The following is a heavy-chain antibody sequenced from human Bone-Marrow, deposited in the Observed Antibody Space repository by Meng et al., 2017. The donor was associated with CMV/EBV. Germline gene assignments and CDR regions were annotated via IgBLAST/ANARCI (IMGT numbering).Heavy chain of an antibody. V-gene: IGHV3-74*01. CDR2: FNTDGSTT. CDR3: ARDLVSSSWFYYYYGMDV. Sequence: GESLKISCATSGLTFSSYWMHCVRQAAGKGLVWVSRFNTDGSTTAYAASVKGRFTISRDNAKNTLYLQMNSLRAEDTAVYYCARDLVSSSWFYYYYGMDVWGQGTTVTLYS. D-gene: IGHD6-13*01. CDR1: GLTFSSYW. J-gene: IGHJ6*02.